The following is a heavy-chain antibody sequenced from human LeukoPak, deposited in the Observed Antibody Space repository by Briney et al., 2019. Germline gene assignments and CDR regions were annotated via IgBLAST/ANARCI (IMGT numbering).Heavy chain of an antibody. CDR2: INHGGST. J-gene: IGHJ4*02. CDR3: ARGNCTNGVCEITMVRGVTFDY. D-gene: IGHD3-10*01. V-gene: IGHV4-34*01. CDR1: GGSFSGYY. Sequence: SETLSLTCAVYGGSFSGYYWSWIRQPPGKGLEWIGEINHGGSTNYNPSLKSRVTISVDTSKNQFSLKLGSVTAADTAVYYCARGNCTNGVCEITMVRGVTFDYWGQGTLVTVSS.